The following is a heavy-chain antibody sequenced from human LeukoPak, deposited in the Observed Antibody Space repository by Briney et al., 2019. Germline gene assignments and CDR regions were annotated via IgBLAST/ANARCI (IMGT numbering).Heavy chain of an antibody. Sequence: PGGSLRLSCLASGFTFSSYWMHWVRQAPGKGLEWVSYISSSGSTIYYADSVKGRFTISRDNAKNSLYLQMNSLRAEDTAVYYCAELGITMIGGVWGKGTTVTISS. J-gene: IGHJ6*04. V-gene: IGHV3-48*04. CDR3: AELGITMIGGV. CDR2: ISSSGSTI. D-gene: IGHD3-10*02. CDR1: GFTFSSYW.